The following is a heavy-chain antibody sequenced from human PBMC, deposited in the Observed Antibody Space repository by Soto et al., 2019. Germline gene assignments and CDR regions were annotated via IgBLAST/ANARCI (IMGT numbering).Heavy chain of an antibody. V-gene: IGHV4-59*01. CDR2: IYDTGISGYTPST. CDR1: GGSITSSY. Sequence: SETLSLTCTVSGGSITSSYWSWIRRPPGKGLEWIAYIYDTGISGYTPSTSYNPSLKSRVAMSVDTSKSQLSLKLTSVTAADTAVYYRARGEDAFFYYGLDVWGQGITVTVSS. J-gene: IGHJ6*02. CDR3: ARGEDAFFYYGLDV.